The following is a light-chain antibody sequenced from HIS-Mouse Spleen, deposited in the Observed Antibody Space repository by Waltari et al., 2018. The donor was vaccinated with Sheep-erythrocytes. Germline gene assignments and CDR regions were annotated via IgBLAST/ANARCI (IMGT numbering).Light chain of an antibody. CDR3: CSYAGSYNHV. CDR1: SSDVGGYNY. V-gene: IGLV2-11*01. Sequence: QSALTQPRPVSGSPGQSVTISCTGTSSDVGGYNYVPWYQQHPGKAPKLMIYDVSNRPSGVPDRFSGSKSGNTASLTISGLQAEDEADYYCCSYAGSYNHVFATGTKVTVL. J-gene: IGLJ1*01. CDR2: DVS.